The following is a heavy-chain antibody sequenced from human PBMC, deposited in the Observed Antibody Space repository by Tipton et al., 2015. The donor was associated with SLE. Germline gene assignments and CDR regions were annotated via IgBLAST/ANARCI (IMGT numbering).Heavy chain of an antibody. V-gene: IGHV4-61*02. CDR3: ARGGVGGYDYFDY. J-gene: IGHJ4*02. Sequence: GLVKPSQTLSLTCTVSGGSISSGSYYWSWIRQPAGKGLEWIGRIYNSGGTDYNPSLKSRVTISADTSKNHFSLNLSSVTAADTAVYYCARGGVGGYDYFDYWGQGALVTVSS. D-gene: IGHD5-12*01. CDR1: GGSISSGSYY. CDR2: IYNSGGT.